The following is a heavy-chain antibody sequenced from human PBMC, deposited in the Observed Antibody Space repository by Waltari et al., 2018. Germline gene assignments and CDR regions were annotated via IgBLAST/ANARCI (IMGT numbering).Heavy chain of an antibody. V-gene: IGHV3-23*01. Sequence: EVQLLESGGALVQPGGSLRLSCAASGSPFSNYAMNWVRQAPGKWLEWVSGVSASGGATYYTVSVKGRFTVSRDNAKNTLYLQMNSLRVEDTAFYYCTKGIDHWGQGTLVTVSS. J-gene: IGHJ4*02. CDR3: TKGIDH. CDR2: VSASGGAT. CDR1: GSPFSNYA.